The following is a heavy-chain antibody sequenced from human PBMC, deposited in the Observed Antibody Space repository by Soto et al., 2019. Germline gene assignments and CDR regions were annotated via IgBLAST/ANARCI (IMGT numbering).Heavy chain of an antibody. Sequence: LYSACQYPGQRLEWMGWINAGNGYTQYSQNFQGRVTITRDTSASTAYMELSSLRSEDTAVYFCARDMVSSSWLSYFDYWGQGTLVTVSS. CDR3: ARDMVSSSWLSYFDY. J-gene: IGHJ4*02. CDR2: INAGNGYT. V-gene: IGHV1-3*01. D-gene: IGHD6-13*01.